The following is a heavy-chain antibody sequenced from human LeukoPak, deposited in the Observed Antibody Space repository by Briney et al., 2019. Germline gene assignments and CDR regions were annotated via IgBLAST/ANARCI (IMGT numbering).Heavy chain of an antibody. CDR1: GGTFSSYA. CDR2: IIPIFGTA. J-gene: IGHJ6*02. V-gene: IGHV1-69*13. D-gene: IGHD3-10*01. CDR3: ARFRFGELSSASYYYGMDV. Sequence: VASVKVSCKASGGTFSSYAISWVRQAPGQGLEWMGGIIPIFGTANYAQKFQGRVTITADESTSTAYMELSSLRSEDTAVYYCARFRFGELSSASYYYGMDVWGQGTTVTVSS.